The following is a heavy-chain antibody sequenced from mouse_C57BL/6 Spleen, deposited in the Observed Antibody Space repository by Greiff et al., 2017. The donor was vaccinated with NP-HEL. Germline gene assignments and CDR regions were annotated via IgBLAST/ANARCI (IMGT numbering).Heavy chain of an antibody. D-gene: IGHD1-1*01. Sequence: VQLKESGPELVKPGASVKISCKASGYSFTDYNMNWVKQSHGKSLEWIGVINPNYGTTSYNQKFKGKATLTVDQSSSTAYMQLNSLTSEDSAVYYGARSGYYGLGAMDYWGQGTSVTVSS. V-gene: IGHV1-39*01. CDR1: GYSFTDYN. J-gene: IGHJ4*01. CDR3: ARSGYYGLGAMDY. CDR2: INPNYGTT.